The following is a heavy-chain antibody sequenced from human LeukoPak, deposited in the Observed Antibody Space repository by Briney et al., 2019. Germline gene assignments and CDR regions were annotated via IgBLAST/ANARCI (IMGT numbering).Heavy chain of an antibody. Sequence: SETLSLTCTVSGDSITSRTSCWSWIRQPPGKGLEWITCMYHTRDTFYSPSLRSRVTISIDTSKNQFSLKLSSVTAADTALYYCARHVAVAANYDYWGQGSLVIVSS. J-gene: IGHJ4*02. D-gene: IGHD6-19*01. V-gene: IGHV4-39*01. CDR3: ARHVAVAANYDY. CDR1: GDSITSRTSC. CDR2: MYHTRDT.